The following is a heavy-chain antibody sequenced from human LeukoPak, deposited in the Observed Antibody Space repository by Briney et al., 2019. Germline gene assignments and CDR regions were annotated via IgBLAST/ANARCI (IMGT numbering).Heavy chain of an antibody. CDR1: GFTFSNYG. V-gene: IGHV3-30*02. J-gene: IGHJ6*03. CDR3: AKVPGQNGTYWYYSHYMDV. Sequence: GGSLRLSCAASGFTFSNYGMHWVRQAPGKGLEWVAFIRYNGINKYYADSVRGRFTVSRDNSKNTLYLQMNSLGAEDTAVHYCAKVPGQNGTYWYYSHYMDVWGKGTTVTVSS. D-gene: IGHD3-10*01. CDR2: IRYNGINK.